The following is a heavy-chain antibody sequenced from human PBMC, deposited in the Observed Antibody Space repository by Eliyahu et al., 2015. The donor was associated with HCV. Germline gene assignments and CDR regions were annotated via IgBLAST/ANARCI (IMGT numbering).Heavy chain of an antibody. CDR2: ISYDGSNK. CDR3: AKGREKKDYLTHDYIWGSYRFDAFDI. J-gene: IGHJ3*02. CDR1: GFTFSSYG. D-gene: IGHD3-16*02. V-gene: IGHV3-30*18. Sequence: QVQLLESGGGVVQPGRSLRLSCAASGFTFSSYGXXWVRXAPGKGLEWVAVISYDGSNKYYADSVKGRFTISRDNSKNTLYLQMNSLRAEDTAVYYCAKGREKKDYLTHDYIWGSYRFDAFDIWGQGTMVTVSS.